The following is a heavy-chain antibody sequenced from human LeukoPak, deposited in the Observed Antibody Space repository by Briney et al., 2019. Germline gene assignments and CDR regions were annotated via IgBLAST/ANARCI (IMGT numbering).Heavy chain of an antibody. CDR2: INPNSGGT. J-gene: IGHJ4*02. Sequence: GSSVKVSCKASGGTFSSYAISWVRQAPGQGLEWMGWINPNSGGTNYAQKFQGRVTMTRDTSISTAYMELSRLRSDDTAVYYCARLLRLGELSPRAPYYFDYWGQGTLVTVSS. V-gene: IGHV1-2*02. CDR1: GGTFSSYA. D-gene: IGHD3-16*02. CDR3: ARLLRLGELSPRAPYYFDY.